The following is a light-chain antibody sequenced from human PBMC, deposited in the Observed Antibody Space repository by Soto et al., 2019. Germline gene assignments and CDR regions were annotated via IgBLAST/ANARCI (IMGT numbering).Light chain of an antibody. V-gene: IGKV4-1*01. CDR1: QSVLYSSNNKNY. CDR3: QQYYSTPLT. CDR2: WAS. Sequence: DIVMTQSPDSLAVSLGERATINCKSSQSVLYSSNNKNYLAWYQQKPGQPPKLLIYWASTLESGVPDRVSGSGSVTDFTLTISSLQAEDVAVYYCQQYYSTPLTFGGGTKVEIK. J-gene: IGKJ4*01.